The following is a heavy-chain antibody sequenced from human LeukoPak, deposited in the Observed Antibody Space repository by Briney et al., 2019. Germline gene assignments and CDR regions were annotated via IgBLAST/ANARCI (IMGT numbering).Heavy chain of an antibody. CDR1: GGPFSGFF. CDR3: AQASSYTEAIRYNPSWFGP. CDR2: INDGGRT. D-gene: IGHD3-10*01. J-gene: IGHJ5*02. V-gene: IGHV4-34*01. Sequence: SETLSHTCANYGGPFSGFFWSWIRQPPGKGLEWIGEINDGGRTNYNPSLQSRVTISIDTSKNQFSLKLTSVTAADTAVYYCAQASSYTEAIRYNPSWFGPWGQGTLVTVSS.